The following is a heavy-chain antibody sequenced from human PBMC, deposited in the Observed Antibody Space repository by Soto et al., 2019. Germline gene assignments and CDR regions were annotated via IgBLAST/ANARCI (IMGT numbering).Heavy chain of an antibody. J-gene: IGHJ5*02. CDR1: GYTFTSYD. CDR3: ARKGGSRRANWFDP. D-gene: IGHD6-13*01. V-gene: IGHV1-8*01. Sequence: QVQLVQSGAEVKKPGASVKVSCKASGYTFTSYDINWVRQASGQGLEWMGWMNPNSGNTGYAQKFQGRVTMTRNTSISTAYMEVSSLRSEDTAVYYCARKGGSRRANWFDPWGQGTLVTVSS. CDR2: MNPNSGNT.